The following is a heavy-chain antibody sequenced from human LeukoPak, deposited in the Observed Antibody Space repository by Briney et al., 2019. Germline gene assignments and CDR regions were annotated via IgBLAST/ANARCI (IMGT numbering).Heavy chain of an antibody. Sequence: GSLRLSCVASGLTFRRYWMSWVRQAPGKGLEWVANINQDGSEKYYVGSVKGRFTISRDNSKNSLYLQMSSLRAEDAAVYYCATDPRPDSGNFLGFDYWGQGTLVTVSS. J-gene: IGHJ4*02. CDR1: GLTFRRYW. CDR3: ATDPRPDSGNFLGFDY. D-gene: IGHD4-23*01. V-gene: IGHV3-7*01. CDR2: INQDGSEK.